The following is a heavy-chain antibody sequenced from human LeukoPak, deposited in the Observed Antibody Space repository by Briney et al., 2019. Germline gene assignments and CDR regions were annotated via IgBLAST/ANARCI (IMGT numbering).Heavy chain of an antibody. CDR2: IYSGGST. CDR3: ARERESTTVTDYYYYGMDV. V-gene: IGHV3-53*01. J-gene: IGHJ6*02. CDR1: GFTVSSNY. Sequence: PGGSLRLSCAASGFTVSSNYMSWVRQAPGKGLEWVSVIYSGGSTYYADSVKGRFTISRDNSKNTLYLQMNGLRAEDTAVYYCARERESTTVTDYYYYGMDVWGQGTTVTVSS. D-gene: IGHD4-11*01.